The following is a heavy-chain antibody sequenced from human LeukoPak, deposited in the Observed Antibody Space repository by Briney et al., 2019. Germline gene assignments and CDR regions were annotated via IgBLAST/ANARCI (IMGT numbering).Heavy chain of an antibody. CDR3: ARGKYSSGWYETSNEENYYYYYGMDV. V-gene: IGHV1-8*01. Sequence: ASVKVSCKASGFTFTSYDINWVRQATGQGLEWMGWMNPNSGNTGYAQKFQGRVTMTRNTSISTAYMELSSLRSEDTAVYYCARGKYSSGWYETSNEENYYYYYGMDVWGQGTTVTVSS. CDR2: MNPNSGNT. D-gene: IGHD6-19*01. J-gene: IGHJ6*02. CDR1: GFTFTSYD.